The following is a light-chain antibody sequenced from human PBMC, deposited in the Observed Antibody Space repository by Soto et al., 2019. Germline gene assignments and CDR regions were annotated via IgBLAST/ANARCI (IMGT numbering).Light chain of an antibody. CDR2: LAS. Sequence: DIQMTQSPSSLSASVGDRVIISCRASQTISTYLNWYQQKPGEAPKLLNYLASSLFRGVPPRFSASGSGTDFTLTINGLQPEDIATYYCQQSYTSPTTFGQGTKLEF. CDR1: QTISTY. CDR3: QQSYTSPTT. V-gene: IGKV1-39*01. J-gene: IGKJ2*01.